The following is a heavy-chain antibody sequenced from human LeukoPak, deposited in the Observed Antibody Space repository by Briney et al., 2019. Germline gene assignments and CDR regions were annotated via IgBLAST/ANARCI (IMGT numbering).Heavy chain of an antibody. J-gene: IGHJ3*02. CDR2: ISGSGGST. CDR1: GFTFSSYA. CDR3: AKDAQSSGWPSDAFDI. D-gene: IGHD6-19*01. V-gene: IGHV3-23*01. Sequence: GGSLRLSCAASGFTFSSYAMSWVRQAPGKGLEWVSAISGSGGSTYYADSVKGRFIISRDNSKNTLYLQMNSLRAEDTAVYYCAKDAQSSGWPSDAFDIWGQGTMVTVSS.